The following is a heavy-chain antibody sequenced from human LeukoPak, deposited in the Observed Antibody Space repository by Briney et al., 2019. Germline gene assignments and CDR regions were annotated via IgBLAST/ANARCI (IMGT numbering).Heavy chain of an antibody. D-gene: IGHD3-10*01. J-gene: IGHJ4*02. CDR3: AKSRVGGYYGSGSYPLDW. CDR2: IIPIFGTA. Sequence: SVKVSCKASGGTFSSYAISWVRQAPGQGLEWMGGIIPIFGTANCAQKFQGRVTITTDESTSTAYMELSSLRSEDTAVYYCAKSRVGGYYGSGSYPLDWWGQGTLVTVSS. V-gene: IGHV1-69*05. CDR1: GGTFSSYA.